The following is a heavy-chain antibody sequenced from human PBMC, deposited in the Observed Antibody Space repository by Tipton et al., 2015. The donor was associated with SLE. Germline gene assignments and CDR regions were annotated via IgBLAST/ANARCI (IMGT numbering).Heavy chain of an antibody. V-gene: IGHV4-34*01. J-gene: IGHJ6*03. CDR1: GGSFSGYY. CDR2: INHSGST. D-gene: IGHD3-10*01. CDR3: ARGKADYYGSGSFYYYYYYMDV. Sequence: TLSLTCAVYGGSFSGYYWSWIRQPPGKGLEWIGEINHSGSTNYTPSLKSRVTISVDTSKNQFSLKLSSVTAADTAAYYCARGKADYYGSGSFYYYYYYMDVWDKGTTVTVSS.